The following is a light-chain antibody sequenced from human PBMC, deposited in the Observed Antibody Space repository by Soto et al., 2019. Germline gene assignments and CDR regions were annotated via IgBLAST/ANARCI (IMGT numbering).Light chain of an antibody. CDR3: QQYNNWWT. CDR2: DAS. CDR1: QSVRSN. J-gene: IGKJ1*01. Sequence: EIVMTQSPATLSVSPGERATLSCRASQSVRSNLAWYQHKLGQAPRLLIYDASTRATGIPDRFTGSGSGTEFTLTISNLQSEDFAVYYCQQYNNWWTFGQGTRVDIK. V-gene: IGKV3-15*01.